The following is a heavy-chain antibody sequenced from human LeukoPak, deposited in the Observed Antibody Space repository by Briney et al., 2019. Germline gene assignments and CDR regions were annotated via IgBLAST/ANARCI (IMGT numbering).Heavy chain of an antibody. CDR1: GFTFSSYG. Sequence: GGSLRLSCAASGFTFSSYGMHWVRQAPGKGLEWVAVIWYDGSNKYYADSVKGRFTISRDNSKNTLYLQMNSLRAEDTAVYYCERDDNYDSSGYHDYWGQGTLVTVSS. V-gene: IGHV3-33*01. CDR2: IWYDGSNK. CDR3: ERDDNYDSSGYHDY. D-gene: IGHD3-22*01. J-gene: IGHJ4*02.